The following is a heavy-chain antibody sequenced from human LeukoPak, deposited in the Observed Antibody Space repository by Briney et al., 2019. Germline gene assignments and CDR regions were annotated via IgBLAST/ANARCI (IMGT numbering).Heavy chain of an antibody. CDR3: ARDRGAVAAAWFDY. Sequence: PGGSLRLSCAASGFTFSGFYMSWVRQAPGKGVEWVSCIGSSSSYTNYADSVKGRFTISRDNAKNSLYLQMDGLRAEDTAVYYCARDRGAVAAAWFDYWGQGTLVTVSS. V-gene: IGHV3-11*05. D-gene: IGHD6-19*01. CDR2: IGSSSSYT. J-gene: IGHJ4*02. CDR1: GFTFSGFY.